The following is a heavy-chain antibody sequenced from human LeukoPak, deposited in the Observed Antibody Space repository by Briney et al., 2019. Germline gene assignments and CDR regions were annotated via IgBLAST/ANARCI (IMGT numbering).Heavy chain of an antibody. CDR3: VSVGGSAANLDY. V-gene: IGHV4-34*01. J-gene: IGHJ4*02. CDR1: GGSFSSYY. Sequence: SETLSLTCAVYGGSFSSYYWSWIRQPPGKGLEWIGEINHSGSTNYNPSLKSRVTTSVDTSKNQFSLKLSSVTAADTAVYYCVSVGGSAANLDYWGQGTLVTVSS. CDR2: INHSGST. D-gene: IGHD2-2*01.